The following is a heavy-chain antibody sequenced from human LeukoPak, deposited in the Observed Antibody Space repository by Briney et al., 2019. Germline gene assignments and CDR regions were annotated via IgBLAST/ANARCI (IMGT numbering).Heavy chain of an antibody. Sequence: GGSLRLSCAASGFTFSSYAMSWVRQAPGKGVEWVSAISGSGGSTYYADSVKGRFTISRDNSKNTLYLQMNSLSAEDTAVYYCAKDIVVVPAAIRIDYWGQGTLVTVSS. D-gene: IGHD2-2*02. V-gene: IGHV3-23*01. CDR2: ISGSGGST. CDR3: AKDIVVVPAAIRIDY. J-gene: IGHJ4*02. CDR1: GFTFSSYA.